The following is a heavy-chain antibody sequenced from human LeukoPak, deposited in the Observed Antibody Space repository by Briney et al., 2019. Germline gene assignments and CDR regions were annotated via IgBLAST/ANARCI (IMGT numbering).Heavy chain of an antibody. CDR2: ISGSGGSA. Sequence: PGGSLRLSCAASGFTFSNYAMSWVRQAPGKGLEWVSAISGSGGSAYYADSVKGRFTISRDNSKNTLYLQMNSLRAEDTAVYYCARAAAVVGAAFDYWGQGTLVTVSS. J-gene: IGHJ4*02. V-gene: IGHV3-23*01. D-gene: IGHD1-26*01. CDR1: GFTFSNYA. CDR3: ARAAAVVGAAFDY.